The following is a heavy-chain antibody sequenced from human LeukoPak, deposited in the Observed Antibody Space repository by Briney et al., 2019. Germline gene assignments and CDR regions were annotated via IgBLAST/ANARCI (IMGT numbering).Heavy chain of an antibody. CDR2: IYYSKNT. Sequence: SETLSLTCTVSGGSISTYYWTWIRQPPGKGLEWIGSIYYSKNTYYNPSLKSRVTISADTSKNQFSLTLGSVSATDTAVYYCVSPRGFSYGYFDYWGQGTLVTVSS. V-gene: IGHV4-59*05. CDR1: GGSISTYY. CDR3: VSPRGFSYGYFDY. J-gene: IGHJ4*02. D-gene: IGHD5-18*01.